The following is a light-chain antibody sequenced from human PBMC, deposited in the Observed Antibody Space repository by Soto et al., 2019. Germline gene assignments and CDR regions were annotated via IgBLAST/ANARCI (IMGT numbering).Light chain of an antibody. CDR3: QLYSRSIA. CDR1: QSVSTSY. Sequence: EIVLTQSPGTLSLSPGERATLSCRASQSVSTSYLAWYQQKSGQAPRLLIYGASSRATGIPDRFSGSGSGTDFTITISGLELEDSAVYYWQLYSRSIAFGQGTRLETK. V-gene: IGKV3-20*01. CDR2: GAS. J-gene: IGKJ5*01.